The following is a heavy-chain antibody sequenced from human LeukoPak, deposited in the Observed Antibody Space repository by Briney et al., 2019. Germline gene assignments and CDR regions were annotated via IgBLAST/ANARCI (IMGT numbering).Heavy chain of an antibody. V-gene: IGHV4-34*01. D-gene: IGHD6-19*01. CDR3: ARALVGGWYNWFDP. CDR1: GGSFSGYY. CDR2: INHSGST. Sequence: PSETLSLTCAVYGGSFSGYYWSWIRQPPRKGLEWIGEINHSGSTNYNPSLKSRVTISVDTSKNQFSLKLSSVTAADTAVYYCARALVGGWYNWFDPWGQGTLVTVSS. J-gene: IGHJ5*02.